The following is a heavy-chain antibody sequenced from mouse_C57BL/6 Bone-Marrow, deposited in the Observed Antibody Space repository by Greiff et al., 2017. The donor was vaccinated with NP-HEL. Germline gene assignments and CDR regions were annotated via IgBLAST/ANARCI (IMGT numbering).Heavy chain of an antibody. CDR2: IDPSDSYT. Sequence: VQLQQPGAELVMPGASVKLSCKASGYTFTSYWMHWVKQRPGQGLEWIGEIDPSDSYTNYNQKFKGKSTLTVDKSSSTAYMQLSSLTSEDSAVYYCARGYYGGSLWYFDVWGTGTTVTVSS. V-gene: IGHV1-69*01. D-gene: IGHD1-1*01. J-gene: IGHJ1*03. CDR1: GYTFTSYW. CDR3: ARGYYGGSLWYFDV.